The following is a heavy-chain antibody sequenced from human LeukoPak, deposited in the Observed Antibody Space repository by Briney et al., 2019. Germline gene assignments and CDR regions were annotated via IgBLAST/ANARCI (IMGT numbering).Heavy chain of an antibody. CDR3: ARAMNRSGDYLGFDP. CDR1: GYSISSGYY. CDR2: MYHSGST. Sequence: NPSETLSLTCTVSGYSISSGYYWGWIRQPPGKGLECIGTMYHSGSTFYNPSLKSRVTISVDTSKNQFSLKLTSMTAADTAVYYCARAMNRSGDYLGFDPWGLGTLVTVSS. D-gene: IGHD3-3*01. J-gene: IGHJ5*02. V-gene: IGHV4-38-2*02.